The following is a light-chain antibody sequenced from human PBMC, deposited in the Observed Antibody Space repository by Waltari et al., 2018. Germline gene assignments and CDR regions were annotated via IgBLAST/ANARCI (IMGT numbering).Light chain of an antibody. CDR2: GAF. CDR1: ESISTN. Sequence: EIVMTQSPATLSVSPGERATVFCRASESISTNVAWDQQKPGQAPRLPIYGAFTRAPGVPLRFSAGGSGTEFTLSITGLQSEDFAIYFCQQYNNWPPVSFGQGTKVEIK. J-gene: IGKJ2*03. CDR3: QQYNNWPPVS. V-gene: IGKV3-15*01.